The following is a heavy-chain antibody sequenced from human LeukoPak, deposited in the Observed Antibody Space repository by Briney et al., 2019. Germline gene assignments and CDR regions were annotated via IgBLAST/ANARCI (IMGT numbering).Heavy chain of an antibody. D-gene: IGHD4-17*01. Sequence: GGSLRLSCAASGFSFSNYATSWVRQAPGKGLEWVSSISDSGAATYYADSVKGRFTISRDNSKNTLYPQLNSLGAEDTAVYYCAKIAPWGAVTTTDGFDYWGQGTLVTVSS. CDR3: AKIAPWGAVTTTDGFDY. J-gene: IGHJ4*02. V-gene: IGHV3-23*01. CDR2: ISDSGAAT. CDR1: GFSFSNYA.